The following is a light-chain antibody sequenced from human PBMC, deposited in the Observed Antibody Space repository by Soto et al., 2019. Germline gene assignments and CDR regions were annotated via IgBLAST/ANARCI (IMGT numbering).Light chain of an antibody. V-gene: IGKV1-27*01. CDR3: QKSYGAPFT. CDR2: AAL. CDR1: QDLGNS. J-gene: IGKJ3*01. Sequence: DIRLTQSPSSLSASVGDKVTITCRATQDLGNSLAWYQQKPGRAPDLLIYAALTLQAGVPSRFSGSGSGTEFTLTINSLQPEDVATYYCQKSYGAPFTFGPGTKV.